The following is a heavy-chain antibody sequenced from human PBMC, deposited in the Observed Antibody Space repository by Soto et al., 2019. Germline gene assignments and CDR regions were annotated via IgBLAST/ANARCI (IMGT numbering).Heavy chain of an antibody. J-gene: IGHJ4*02. D-gene: IGHD3-22*01. CDR3: PRGKIHSAYYPFDY. V-gene: IGHV3-66*01. CDR1: GFTVSSND. Sequence: EVQLVESGGGLVQPGGSLRLTCAASGFTVSSNDMNWVRQAPGKGLEWVSVIYSGGSTDYADSVKGRFTISRDNSKNTLYLQMNSLRAEDTAVYYCPRGKIHSAYYPFDYWGQGTLVTVSS. CDR2: IYSGGST.